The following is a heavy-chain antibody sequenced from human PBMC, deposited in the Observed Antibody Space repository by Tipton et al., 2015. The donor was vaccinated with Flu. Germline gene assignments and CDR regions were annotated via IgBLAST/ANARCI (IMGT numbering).Heavy chain of an antibody. Sequence: SLRLSCAASGFTFSSYEMNWVRQAPGEGLEWVSYISSSASTIYYADSVKGRFTISRDNAKNSLYLQMNSLRPEDTAVYYCAREGVGDSSGYYLIDAFDIWGQGTMVTVSS. CDR2: ISSSASTI. CDR3: AREGVGDSSGYYLIDAFDI. CDR1: GFTFSSYE. D-gene: IGHD3-22*01. J-gene: IGHJ3*02. V-gene: IGHV3-48*03.